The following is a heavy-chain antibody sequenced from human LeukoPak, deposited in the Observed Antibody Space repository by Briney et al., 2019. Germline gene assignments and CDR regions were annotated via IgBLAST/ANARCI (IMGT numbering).Heavy chain of an antibody. V-gene: IGHV3-23*01. CDR2: ISGSGGST. CDR3: AKDFGSIVGATSSFDY. D-gene: IGHD1-26*01. Sequence: GGSLRLSCAASGFTFSSYAMSWVRQAPGKGLEWVSAISGSGGSTYYADSVKGRFTISRGNSKNTLYLQMNSLRAEDTAVYYCAKDFGSIVGATSSFDYWGQGTLVTVSS. J-gene: IGHJ4*02. CDR1: GFTFSSYA.